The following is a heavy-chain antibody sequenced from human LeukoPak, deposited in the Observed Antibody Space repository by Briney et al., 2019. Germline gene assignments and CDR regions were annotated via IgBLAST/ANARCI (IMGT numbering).Heavy chain of an antibody. CDR1: GFTFSSYA. CDR2: VSSSGGNT. J-gene: IGHJ4*02. V-gene: IGHV3-23*01. D-gene: IGHD6-13*01. Sequence: GESLRLSCAASGFTFSSYAMSWVRQAPGKGLEWVSGVSSSGGNTYYADSVEGRFTISRDNSKNTLYLQMNSLRAEDTAVYYCARGVEQLVYFDYWGQGTLVTVSS. CDR3: ARGVEQLVYFDY.